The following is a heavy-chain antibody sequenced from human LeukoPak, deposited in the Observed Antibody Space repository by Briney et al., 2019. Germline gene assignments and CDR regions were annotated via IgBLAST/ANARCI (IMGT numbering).Heavy chain of an antibody. J-gene: IGHJ5*02. CDR1: GGSISSSSYY. Sequence: SETLSLTCTVSGGSISSSSYYWGWIRQPPGKGLEWIGYIYYSGSTNYNPSLKSRVTISVDTSKNQFSLKLSSVTAADTAVYYCARSTNWFDPWGQGTLVTVSS. CDR2: IYYSGST. V-gene: IGHV4-61*05. CDR3: ARSTNWFDP. D-gene: IGHD1-1*01.